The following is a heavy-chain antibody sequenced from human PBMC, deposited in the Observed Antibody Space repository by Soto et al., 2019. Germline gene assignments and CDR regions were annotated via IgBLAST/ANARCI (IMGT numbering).Heavy chain of an antibody. Sequence: HLQLQESGPGLVKPSETLSLTCTVSGGSIISISYYWGWFSQPPGKGLEWIGSIYYSGSTYYYPYVDRRFAISKDTSSNQSTLKLSSATAADRAVYYCESPEAGSNSLGYYIEVWGKGTTVT. CDR3: ESPEAGSNSLGYYIEV. CDR1: GGSIISISYY. V-gene: IGHV4-39*01. D-gene: IGHD2-2*01. J-gene: IGHJ6*03. CDR2: IYYSGST.